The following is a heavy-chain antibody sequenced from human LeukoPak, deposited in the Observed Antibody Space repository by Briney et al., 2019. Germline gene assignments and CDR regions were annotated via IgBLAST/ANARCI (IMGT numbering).Heavy chain of an antibody. CDR1: GGSIISSSYD. CDR3: ARLMSGLWLSPDASDI. D-gene: IGHD5-18*01. CDR2: IYYSGST. J-gene: IGHJ3*02. V-gene: IGHV4-39*01. Sequence: SETLSLTCTVAGGSIISSSYDWGWIRQPPGKGLEWIGSIYYSGSTYYNPSLKSRVPISVDTSKNQFSLKLSSVTAADTAVYYCARLMSGLWLSPDASDIWGQGTMVTVSS.